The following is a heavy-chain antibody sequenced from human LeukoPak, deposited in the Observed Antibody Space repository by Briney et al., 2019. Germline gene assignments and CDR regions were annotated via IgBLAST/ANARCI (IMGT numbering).Heavy chain of an antibody. CDR3: ARHYYGTVDY. D-gene: IGHD3-10*01. V-gene: IGHV5-51*01. Sequence: GESLKISYKGSGYSFTSYWIGWVRQMPGKGVGGMGIIYPGDSDTRYSPSFQGQVTISADQSISTAYLQWSSLKASDTAMYYCARHYYGTVDYWGQGTLVTVSS. CDR2: IYPGDSDT. J-gene: IGHJ4*02. CDR1: GYSFTSYW.